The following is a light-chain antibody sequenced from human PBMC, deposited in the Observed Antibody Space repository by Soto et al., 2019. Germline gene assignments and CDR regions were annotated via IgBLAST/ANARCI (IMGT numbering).Light chain of an antibody. J-gene: IGLJ3*02. Sequence: QPALTQPASVSASPGQSITISCTGGKNDIGSSDYVSWYQQHPGKAPKLIIYGVSNRPSGTSDRFSGSKSGNTASLTISGLQADDEADYYCSSSTSSNTLVFGGGTKVTVL. CDR3: SSSTSSNTLV. CDR2: GVS. V-gene: IGLV2-14*01. CDR1: KNDIGSSDY.